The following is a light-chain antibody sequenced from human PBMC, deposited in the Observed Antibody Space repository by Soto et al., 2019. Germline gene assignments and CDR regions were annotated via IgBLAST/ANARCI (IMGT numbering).Light chain of an antibody. J-gene: IGLJ1*01. CDR3: SSYAGSINPYV. Sequence: QSALTQPPSASGSPGQLVTISCTGTSGDIGGYDYVSWYQQHPGKAPKLMIYEVTKRPLGVPDRFSGSKSGNTASLTVSGLQAEDEADYYCSSYAGSINPYVFGTGTKVTVL. V-gene: IGLV2-8*01. CDR2: EVT. CDR1: SGDIGGYDY.